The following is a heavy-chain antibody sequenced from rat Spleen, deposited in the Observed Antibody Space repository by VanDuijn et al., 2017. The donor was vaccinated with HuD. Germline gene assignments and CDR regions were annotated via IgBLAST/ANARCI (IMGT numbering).Heavy chain of an antibody. CDR1: GFTFSDYN. CDR3: ATPYNSGYRWFAY. D-gene: IGHD4-3*01. V-gene: IGHV5S10*01. J-gene: IGHJ3*01. CDR2: IIYDGRKT. Sequence: EVQLVESGGGLVQPGRSLKLSCAASGFTFSDYNMAWVRQAPKKGLEWVATIIYDGRKTYYRDSVKGQFIISRDNAKSTLYLQMDSLRSEDTATYYCATPYNSGYRWFAYWGQGTLVTVSS.